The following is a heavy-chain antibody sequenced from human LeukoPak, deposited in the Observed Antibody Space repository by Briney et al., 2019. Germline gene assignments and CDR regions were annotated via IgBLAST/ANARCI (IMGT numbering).Heavy chain of an antibody. CDR2: IKSKTDGATT. CDR3: TTDCSSSKCYAAYWYYGMDV. D-gene: IGHD2-2*01. J-gene: IGHJ6*02. CDR1: GFTFSSYA. Sequence: PGGSLRLSCAASGFTFSSYAMSWVRQAPGKGLEWVGRIKSKTDGATTDYAAPVKGRFIISRDDSKNTLYLQMNSLKSEDTAVYYCTTDCSSSKCYAAYWYYGMDVWGQGTTVAVS. V-gene: IGHV3-15*01.